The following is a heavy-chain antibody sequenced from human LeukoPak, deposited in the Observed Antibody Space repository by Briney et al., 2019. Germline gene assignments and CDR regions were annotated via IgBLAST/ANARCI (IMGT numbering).Heavy chain of an antibody. Sequence: GGSLRLSCAASGFTFSSYGTHWVRQAPGKGLEWVAFIRYDGSNKYYADSVKGRFTISRDNSKNTLYLQMNSLRAEDTAVYYCAKDAVSYYFDYWGRGTLVTVSS. J-gene: IGHJ4*02. D-gene: IGHD4-23*01. CDR1: GFTFSSYG. CDR2: IRYDGSNK. CDR3: AKDAVSYYFDY. V-gene: IGHV3-30*02.